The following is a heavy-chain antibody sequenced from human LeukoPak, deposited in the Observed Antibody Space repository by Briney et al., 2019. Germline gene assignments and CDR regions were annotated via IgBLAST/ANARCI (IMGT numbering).Heavy chain of an antibody. CDR1: GFTFSSYG. Sequence: GGSLRLSCEASGFTFSSYGMHWVRQAPGKGLEWMAYIRYDGSNKYYADSVKGRFTISKDNSKNTLYLQMNSLRAEDTAVYYCARDPGTGLVGATTSVFLWGQGTLVTVSS. D-gene: IGHD1-26*01. CDR3: ARDPGTGLVGATTSVFL. J-gene: IGHJ4*02. CDR2: IRYDGSNK. V-gene: IGHV3-30*02.